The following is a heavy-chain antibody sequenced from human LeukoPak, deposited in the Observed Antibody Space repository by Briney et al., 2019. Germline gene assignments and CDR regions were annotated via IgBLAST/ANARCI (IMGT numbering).Heavy chain of an antibody. Sequence: GGSLRLSCAASGFTFDDYAMHWVRQAPGKGLEWVSGISWNSGSIGYADSVKGRFTISRDNAKNSLYLQMNSLRAEDTALYYCAKEQRTGSRYFDYWGQGTLVTVSS. D-gene: IGHD3-10*01. CDR1: GFTFDDYA. CDR2: ISWNSGSI. J-gene: IGHJ4*02. CDR3: AKEQRTGSRYFDY. V-gene: IGHV3-9*01.